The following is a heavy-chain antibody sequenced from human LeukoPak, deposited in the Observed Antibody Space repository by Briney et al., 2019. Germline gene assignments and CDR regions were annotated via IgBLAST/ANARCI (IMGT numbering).Heavy chain of an antibody. J-gene: IGHJ4*02. CDR2: INPGGGST. CDR3: AIQTYYYGSGSYYSTALDY. Sequence: ASVKVSCKASGYTFTSYYMHWVRQAPGQGLEWMGIINPGGGSTSYAQKFQGRVTMTRDTSTSTVYMELSSLRSEDTAVYYCAIQTYYYGSGSYYSTALDYWGQGTLVTVSS. D-gene: IGHD3-10*01. CDR1: GYTFTSYY. V-gene: IGHV1-46*03.